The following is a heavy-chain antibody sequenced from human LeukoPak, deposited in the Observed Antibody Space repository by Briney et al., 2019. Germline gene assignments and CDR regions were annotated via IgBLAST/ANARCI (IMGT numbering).Heavy chain of an antibody. Sequence: GGSLRLSCAASGFTFSTYAMHWVRQAPGKGLEWASVISGGGGNTYYADSVKGRFTISRDNSKNTLYLQMNSRRAEDTAVYYCAKDYYDSSPDAFDIWGQGTMVTVSS. CDR2: ISGGGGNT. J-gene: IGHJ3*02. CDR3: AKDYYDSSPDAFDI. CDR1: GFTFSTYA. D-gene: IGHD3-22*01. V-gene: IGHV3-23*01.